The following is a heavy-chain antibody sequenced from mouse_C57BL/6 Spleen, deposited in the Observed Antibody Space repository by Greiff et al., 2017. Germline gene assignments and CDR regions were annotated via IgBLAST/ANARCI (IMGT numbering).Heavy chain of an antibody. V-gene: IGHV3-8*01. D-gene: IGHD1-1*01. Sequence: EVQLVESGPGLAKPSQTLSLTCSVTGYSIPSDYWNWIRKFPGNKLEYMGYISYSGSTYYNPSLKSRISITRDTSKNQYYLQLNSVTTEDTATYYCARSIGYYYGSSYEAAMDYWGQGTSVTVSS. CDR2: ISYSGST. CDR1: GYSIPSDY. CDR3: ARSIGYYYGSSYEAAMDY. J-gene: IGHJ4*01.